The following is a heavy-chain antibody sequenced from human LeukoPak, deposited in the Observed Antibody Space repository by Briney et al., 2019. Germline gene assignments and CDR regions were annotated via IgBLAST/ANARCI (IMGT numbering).Heavy chain of an antibody. Sequence: ASVKVSCKASGYTFTSYGISWVRQAPGQGLEWMGWICAYNGNTNYAQKLQGRVTMTTDTSTSTAYMELRSLRSDDTAVYYCARVDSSGWYFDYWGQGTLVTVSS. D-gene: IGHD6-19*01. CDR3: ARVDSSGWYFDY. V-gene: IGHV1-18*01. J-gene: IGHJ4*02. CDR1: GYTFTSYG. CDR2: ICAYNGNT.